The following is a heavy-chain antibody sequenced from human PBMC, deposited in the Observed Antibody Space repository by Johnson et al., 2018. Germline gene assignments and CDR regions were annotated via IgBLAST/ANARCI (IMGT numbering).Heavy chain of an antibody. D-gene: IGHD3-10*01. CDR3: AKDLGGSLPDAFDI. CDR2: ISSGSGDRT. V-gene: IGHV3-21*04. Sequence: VQLVQSGGGLVKPGGSLRLSCEASGFVFSHYTMQWVRQAPGKGLEWVSSISSGSGDRTYYADSVKGRFTISRDNSKNTLLQMNSLRADDTAVYYCAKDLGGSLPDAFDIWGQGTMVTVPS. CDR1: GFVFSHYT. J-gene: IGHJ3*02.